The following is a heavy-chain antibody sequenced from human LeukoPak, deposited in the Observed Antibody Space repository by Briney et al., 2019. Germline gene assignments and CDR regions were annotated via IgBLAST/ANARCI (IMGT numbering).Heavy chain of an antibody. CDR3: ARDLDY. V-gene: IGHV4-38-2*02. D-gene: IGHD1-1*01. Sequence: SETLSLTCTVSGYSISSGYFWGWVRQPPGKGLEWIGSIYHSGTTYYTPSLKSRVTISVGTSRNHFSLRLSSVTAADTAVYYCARDLDYWGQGILVIVSS. CDR2: IYHSGTT. CDR1: GYSISSGYF. J-gene: IGHJ4*02.